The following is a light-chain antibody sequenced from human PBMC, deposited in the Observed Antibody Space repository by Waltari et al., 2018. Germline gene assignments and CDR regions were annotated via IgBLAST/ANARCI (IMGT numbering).Light chain of an antibody. CDR2: AAS. J-gene: IGKJ1*01. Sequence: DLQMTQSPSSLSASVGDRVTISCRASKNIRSYLSWYQQKPGIAPNLVIYAASTLQSGVPSRFSGSGSGTNFTLTITSLQAEDFATYYCQQYNSYWTFGQGTKVEIK. CDR3: QQYNSYWT. CDR1: KNIRSY. V-gene: IGKV1-16*01.